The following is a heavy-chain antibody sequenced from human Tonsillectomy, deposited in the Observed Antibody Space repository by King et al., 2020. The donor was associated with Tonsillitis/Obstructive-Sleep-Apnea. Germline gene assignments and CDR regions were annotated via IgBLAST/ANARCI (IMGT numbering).Heavy chain of an antibody. Sequence: QLQESGPGLVNPSQTLSLTCTVSGGSISSGGYYWSWIRQHPGRGLEWIGYISYSGATYYNPSPKSPVAISVDTSKNQFSLKLSSVTAADAAVYYCARDRGRDYGDYFFDYWGQGTLVTVSS. CDR1: GGSISSGGYY. J-gene: IGHJ4*02. V-gene: IGHV4-31*01. D-gene: IGHD4-17*01. CDR2: ISYSGAT. CDR3: ARDRGRDYGDYFFDY.